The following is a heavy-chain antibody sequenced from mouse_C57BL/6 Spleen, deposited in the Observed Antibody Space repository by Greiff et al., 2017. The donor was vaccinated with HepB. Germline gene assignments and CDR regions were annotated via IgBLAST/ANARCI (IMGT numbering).Heavy chain of an antibody. CDR2: IDPSDSYT. J-gene: IGHJ2*01. D-gene: IGHD1-1*01. Sequence: VQLQQSGAELVMPGASVKLSCKASGYTFTSYWMHWVKQRPGQGLEWIGEIDPSDSYTNYNQKFKGKSTLTVDKSSSTAYMQLSSLTSEDSAVYYGARTPYYGSSYDYWGHSTTLTVSS. CDR1: GYTFTSYW. CDR3: ARTPYYGSSYDY. V-gene: IGHV1-69*01.